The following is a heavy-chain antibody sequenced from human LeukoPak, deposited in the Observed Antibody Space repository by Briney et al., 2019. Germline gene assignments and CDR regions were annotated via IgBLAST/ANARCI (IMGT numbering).Heavy chain of an antibody. CDR2: IYPDDSNT. D-gene: IGHD6-13*01. CDR3: AKQGAAGKYYYYYMDV. V-gene: IGHV5-51*01. Sequence: GESLKISCKGSGYNFPIYWIGWVRQMPGQGLEWMGIIYPDDSNTIYGPSFQGQVTISADKSINTAYLEWNSLKASDTAIYYCAKQGAAGKYYYYYMDVWGKGTTVTVSS. J-gene: IGHJ6*03. CDR1: GYNFPIYW.